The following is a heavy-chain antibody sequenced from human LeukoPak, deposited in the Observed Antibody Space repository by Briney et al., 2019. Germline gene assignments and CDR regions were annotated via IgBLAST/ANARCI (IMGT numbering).Heavy chain of an antibody. D-gene: IGHD5-12*01. J-gene: IGHJ4*02. CDR3: ARGKFGGYFIDY. V-gene: IGHV3-74*01. CDR2: IKPDGSDT. CDR1: GFTFTTHW. Sequence: GGSLRLSCGASGFTFTTHWIHWVRQAPGKGLEWVSRIKPDGSDTNYADSVKGRFTISRDNAKNTVYLQMNSLRAEDTAVYYCARGKFGGYFIDYWGQGTLVTVSS.